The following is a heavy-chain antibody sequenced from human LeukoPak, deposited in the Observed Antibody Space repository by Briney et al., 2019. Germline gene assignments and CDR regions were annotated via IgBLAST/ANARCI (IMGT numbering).Heavy chain of an antibody. D-gene: IGHD2-15*01. CDR1: GFTFSSYW. J-gene: IGHJ4*02. V-gene: IGHV3-7*01. Sequence: GGSLRLSCAASGFTFSSYWMSWVRQAPGKGLGWVANIKQDGSEKYYVDSVKGRFTISRDNAKNSLYLQMNSLRAEDTAVYYCAKDPINVAAATIRWGQGTLVTVSS. CDR2: IKQDGSEK. CDR3: AKDPINVAAATIR.